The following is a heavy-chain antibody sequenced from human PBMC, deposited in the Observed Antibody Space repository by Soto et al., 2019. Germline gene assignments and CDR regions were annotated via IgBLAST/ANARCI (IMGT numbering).Heavy chain of an antibody. CDR3: ARVPTGKYGVWNY. V-gene: IGHV3-74*01. CDR2: INPGWSIT. D-gene: IGHD2-8*01. CDR1: GFTFSSYW. J-gene: IGHJ4*02. Sequence: EEQLVESGGGLVQPGGSLRLSCAASGFTFSSYWMHWVRQAPGKWLVWVSRINPGWSITAYADSVKVRFTISRDNAKNTLYLQMNTLRGDDTAVYYCARVPTGKYGVWNYWGQGTLVTVSS.